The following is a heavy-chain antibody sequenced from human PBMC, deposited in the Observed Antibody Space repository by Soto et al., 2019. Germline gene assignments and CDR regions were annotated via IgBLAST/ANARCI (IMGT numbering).Heavy chain of an antibody. CDR2: IYYSGIT. J-gene: IGHJ4*02. D-gene: IGHD2-8*01. CDR1: GGSISSGGYS. V-gene: IGHV4-30-4*01. Sequence: TSETLSLTCTVSGGSISSGGYSWSWIRQPPGKGLECMGYIYYSGITYYSPSLKSRVTISVDTSKNQFSLRLSSVTAADTAVYYCAREGDCTNGVCYDYWGQGTLVTVSS. CDR3: AREGDCTNGVCYDY.